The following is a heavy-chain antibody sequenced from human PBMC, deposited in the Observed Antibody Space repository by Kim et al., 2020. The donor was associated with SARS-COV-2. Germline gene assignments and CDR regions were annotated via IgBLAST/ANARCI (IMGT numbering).Heavy chain of an antibody. J-gene: IGHJ6*03. V-gene: IGHV1-3*01. CDR2: INAGNGNT. CDR1: GYTFTSYA. Sequence: ASVKVSCKASGYTFTSYAMHWVRQAPGQRLEWMGWINAGNGNTKYSQKFQGRVTITRDTSASTAYMELSSLRSEDTAVYYCAIVSSSWYGYYYYYMDVWGKETTVTVSS. CDR3: AIVSSSWYGYYYYYMDV. D-gene: IGHD6-13*01.